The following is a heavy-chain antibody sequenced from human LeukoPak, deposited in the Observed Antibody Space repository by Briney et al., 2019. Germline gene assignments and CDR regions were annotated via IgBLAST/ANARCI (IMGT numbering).Heavy chain of an antibody. V-gene: IGHV3-48*01. CDR3: AKDSPLYSGSYPYDAFDI. J-gene: IGHJ3*02. Sequence: GGSXXLSXAASGXTFSSYTMNWVRXXPGXXXXXXSNXGXXSTTIYYADSVMGRFTISRDNSKNTLYLQMNSLRAEDTAVYYCAKDSPLYSGSYPYDAFDIWGQGTMVTVSS. D-gene: IGHD1-26*01. CDR1: GXTFSSYT. CDR2: XGXXSTTI.